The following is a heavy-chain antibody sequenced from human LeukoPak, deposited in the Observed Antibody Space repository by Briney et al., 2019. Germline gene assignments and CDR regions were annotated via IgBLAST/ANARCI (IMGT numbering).Heavy chain of an antibody. J-gene: IGHJ5*02. CDR1: GGSISSYY. CDR3: ARTIVVVPAAMVWFDP. V-gene: IGHV4-4*07. D-gene: IGHD2-2*01. CDR2: IYTSGST. Sequence: SETLSLTCTVSGGSISSYYRSWIRQPAGKGLEWIGRIYTSGSTNYNPSLKSRVAMSVDTSKNQFSLKLSSVTAADTAVYYCARTIVVVPAAMVWFDPWGQGTLVTVSS.